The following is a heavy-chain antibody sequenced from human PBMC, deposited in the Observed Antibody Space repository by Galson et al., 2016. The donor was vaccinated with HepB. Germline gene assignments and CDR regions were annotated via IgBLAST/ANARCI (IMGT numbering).Heavy chain of an antibody. Sequence: ETLSLTCTVSGGSINNNSFYWGWIRQPPGKGLEWIGNVYYRGTTYYNPSLKRRVTVSIDTSKNEFSLSLKSVTAADTAVYYCARVVFGSVLIGHFDPWGQGALVTVSS. CDR2: VYYRGTT. CDR1: GGSINNNSFY. J-gene: IGHJ5*02. V-gene: IGHV4-39*07. CDR3: ARVVFGSVLIGHFDP. D-gene: IGHD3-10*01.